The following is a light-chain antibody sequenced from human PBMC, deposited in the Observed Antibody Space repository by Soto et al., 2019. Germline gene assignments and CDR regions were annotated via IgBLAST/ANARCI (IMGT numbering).Light chain of an antibody. CDR3: SSYTSDNRDCV. Sequence: QSVLTQPASVSGSPGQSITISCTGTSSDVGAYTSVSWYQQHPGKAPKPIIYEVSNRPPGISTRFSGSKSASTASLTISGLQAEDEAHYYCSSYTSDNRDCVFATGTKVTVL. J-gene: IGLJ1*01. V-gene: IGLV2-14*01. CDR2: EVS. CDR1: SSDVGAYTS.